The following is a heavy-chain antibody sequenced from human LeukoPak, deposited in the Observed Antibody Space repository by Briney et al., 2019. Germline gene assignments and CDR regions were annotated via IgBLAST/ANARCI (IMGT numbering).Heavy chain of an antibody. CDR1: GFTFSSYG. CDR2: ISYDGSNK. V-gene: IGHV3-30*18. Sequence: GRSLRLSCGASGFTFSSYGMHWVRQAPGKGLEWVAVISYDGSNKYYADSVKGRFTISRDNSKNTLYLQMNSLRAEDTAVYYCAKGGITMVRGPGTNYGMDVWGQGTTVTVSS. J-gene: IGHJ6*02. CDR3: AKGGITMVRGPGTNYGMDV. D-gene: IGHD3-10*01.